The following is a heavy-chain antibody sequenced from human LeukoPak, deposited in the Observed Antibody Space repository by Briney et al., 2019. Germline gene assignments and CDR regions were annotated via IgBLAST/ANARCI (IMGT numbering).Heavy chain of an antibody. J-gene: IGHJ4*02. CDR1: GGSFSSYY. Sequence: PSETLSLTCAVYGGSFSSYYWSWIRQPPGKGLEWIGYIYYSGSTNYNPSLKSRVTISVDTSKNQFSLKLSSVTAADTAVYYCARLDYGDYVGYFDYWGQGTLVTVSS. CDR3: ARLDYGDYVGYFDY. V-gene: IGHV4-59*08. D-gene: IGHD4-17*01. CDR2: IYYSGST.